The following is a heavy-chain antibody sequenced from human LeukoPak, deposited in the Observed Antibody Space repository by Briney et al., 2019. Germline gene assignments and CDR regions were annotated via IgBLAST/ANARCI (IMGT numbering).Heavy chain of an antibody. CDR1: GGSFSGYY. Sequence: TSETLSLTCAVYGGSFSGYYWSWIRQLPGKGLEWIGEINHSGSTNYNPSLKSRVTISVDTSKNQFSLKLSSVTAADTAVYYCARGGYAVDYWGQGTLVTVSS. V-gene: IGHV4-34*01. J-gene: IGHJ4*02. D-gene: IGHD5-18*01. CDR2: INHSGST. CDR3: ARGGYAVDY.